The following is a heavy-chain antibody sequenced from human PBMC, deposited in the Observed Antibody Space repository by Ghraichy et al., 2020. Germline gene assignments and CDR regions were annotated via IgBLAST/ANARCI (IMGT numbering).Heavy chain of an antibody. CDR2: ISGSGGST. CDR3: AKAFNDFWSGYYQDYYYYGMDV. D-gene: IGHD3-3*01. CDR1: GFTFSSYA. J-gene: IGHJ6*02. Sequence: GGSLRLSCAASGFTFSSYAMSWVRQAPGKGLEWVSAISGSGGSTYYADSVKGRFTISRVNSKNTLYLQMNSLRAEDTAVYYCAKAFNDFWSGYYQDYYYYGMDVWGQGTTVTVSS. V-gene: IGHV3-23*01.